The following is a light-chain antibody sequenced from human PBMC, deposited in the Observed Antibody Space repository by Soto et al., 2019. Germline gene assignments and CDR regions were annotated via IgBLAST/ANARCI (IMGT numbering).Light chain of an antibody. J-gene: IGKJ5*01. Sequence: EIVLTQSPGTLSSSLGERATLSCRASQSVGSNSLAWYQQKPGQAPRLLIYGASNRATGIPDRFSGGGSGTDFTLTISRLEPEDFAAYYCQQYGSSPPITFGQGTRLEIK. CDR2: GAS. V-gene: IGKV3-20*01. CDR1: QSVGSNS. CDR3: QQYGSSPPIT.